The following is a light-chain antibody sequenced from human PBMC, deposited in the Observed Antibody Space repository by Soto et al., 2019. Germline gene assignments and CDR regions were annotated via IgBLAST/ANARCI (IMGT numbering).Light chain of an antibody. Sequence: DIQMTQSPSSLSASVGDRVTITCQASQDINNYLNWYQQKPGKAPKLVIYDASNLETGVPSRFTGSGSGTDFTFTISSLQPEDIATYYCQQYENLRTFGQGTKVDIK. CDR1: QDINNY. CDR3: QQYENLRT. J-gene: IGKJ1*01. CDR2: DAS. V-gene: IGKV1-33*01.